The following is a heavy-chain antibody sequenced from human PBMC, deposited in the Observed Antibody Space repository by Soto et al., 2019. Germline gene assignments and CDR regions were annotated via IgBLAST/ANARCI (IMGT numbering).Heavy chain of an antibody. CDR3: AKDTRTTVGNYYYGMDV. V-gene: IGHV3-23*01. CDR1: GFTFSSYA. CDR2: ISGSGGST. Sequence: PGGSLRLSCAASGFTFSSYAMSWVRQAPGKGLEWVSAISGSGGSTYYADSVKGRFTISRDNSKNTLYLQMNSLRAEDTAVYYCAKDTRTTVGNYYYGMDVWGQGTTVTVSS. J-gene: IGHJ6*02. D-gene: IGHD4-17*01.